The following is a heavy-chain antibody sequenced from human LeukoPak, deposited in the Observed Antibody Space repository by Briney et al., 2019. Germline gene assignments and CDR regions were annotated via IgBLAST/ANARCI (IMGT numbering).Heavy chain of an antibody. D-gene: IGHD3-22*01. Sequence: GASVKVSCKASGGTFSSYAISWVRQAPGQGLERMGRIIPILGIANYAQKFQGRVTITADKSTSTAYMELSSLRSEDTAVYYCARGYYYDSSGYHLPDYWGQGTLVTVSS. CDR2: IIPILGIA. V-gene: IGHV1-69*04. J-gene: IGHJ4*02. CDR3: ARGYYYDSSGYHLPDY. CDR1: GGTFSSYA.